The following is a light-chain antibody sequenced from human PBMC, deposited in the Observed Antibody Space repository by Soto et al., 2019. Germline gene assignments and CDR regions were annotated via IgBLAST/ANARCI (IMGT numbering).Light chain of an antibody. CDR1: SSDVGGYNY. Sequence: QSVLTQPRSVSGSPGQSVTISCAGTSSDVGGYNYVSWYQQHPGKAPKLMIYDVSKRPSGVPDRFSGSKSGNTASLTISGVQAEDEADYYCSSYTRSSLYVFGTGTKVTVL. V-gene: IGLV2-11*01. J-gene: IGLJ1*01. CDR3: SSYTRSSLYV. CDR2: DVS.